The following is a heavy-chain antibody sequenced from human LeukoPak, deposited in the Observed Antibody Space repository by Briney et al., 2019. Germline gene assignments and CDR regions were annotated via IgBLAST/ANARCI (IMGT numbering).Heavy chain of an antibody. V-gene: IGHV3-21*01. D-gene: IGHD6-13*01. CDR3: ARDAGRAKDY. CDR1: GFTFSSYS. J-gene: IGHJ4*02. CDR2: ISSSSSYI. Sequence: GRSLRLSCAASGFTFSSYSMNWVRQAPGKGLEWVSSISSSSSYIYYADSVKGRFTISRDNAKNSLYLQMNSLRAEDTAVYYCARDAGRAKDYWGQGTLVTVSS.